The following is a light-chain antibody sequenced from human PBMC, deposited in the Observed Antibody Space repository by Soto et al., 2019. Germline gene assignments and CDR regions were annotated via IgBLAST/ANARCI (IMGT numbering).Light chain of an antibody. CDR1: SSNVGSYNL. J-gene: IGLJ2*01. Sequence: QPVLTQPASVSGSPGQSITISCTGTSSNVGSYNLVSWYQQHPGKAPKLMIYEGNKRPSGVPDRFSGSKSGNTASLTISGLQAEDEADYCCSSYAGSSTWVFGGGTKVTVL. CDR2: EGN. CDR3: SSYAGSSTWV. V-gene: IGLV2-23*01.